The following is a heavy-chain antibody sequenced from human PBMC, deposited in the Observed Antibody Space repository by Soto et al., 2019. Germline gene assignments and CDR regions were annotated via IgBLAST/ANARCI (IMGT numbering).Heavy chain of an antibody. CDR3: ARATYYYDSSGTRAPFYFDY. CDR2: IYYSGST. Sequence: QVQLQESGPGLVKPSQTLSLTCTVSGGSISSGGYYWSWIRQHPGKGLEWIGYIYYSGSTYYNPSLKSRVTISVDTSKTQFSLELSSVTAADTAVYYCARATYYYDSSGTRAPFYFDYWGQGTLVTVSS. CDR1: GGSISSGGYY. J-gene: IGHJ4*02. V-gene: IGHV4-31*03. D-gene: IGHD3-22*01.